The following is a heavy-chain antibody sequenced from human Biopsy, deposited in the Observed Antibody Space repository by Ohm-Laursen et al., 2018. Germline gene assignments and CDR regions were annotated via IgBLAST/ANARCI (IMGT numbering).Heavy chain of an antibody. V-gene: IGHV4-39*01. CDR2: IYNTETT. CDR3: ARHPTGFWFDP. Sequence: SETLSLTCTVSRDSISNYYWAWLRQPPGKGLEWIGSIYNTETTFHNPSLKSRVTISVDTSTNQFSLKVSSVTAADTALYFCARHPTGFWFDPWGHGTLVTVSS. CDR1: RDSISNYY. J-gene: IGHJ5*02.